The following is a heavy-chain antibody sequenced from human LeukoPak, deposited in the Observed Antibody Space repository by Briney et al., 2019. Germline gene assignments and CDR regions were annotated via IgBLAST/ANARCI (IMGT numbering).Heavy chain of an antibody. CDR1: GFTFSSYA. J-gene: IGHJ4*02. Sequence: GGSLRLSCAASGFTFSSYAMHWVRQAPGKGLEWVAVISYDGSNKYYADSVKGRFTISRDNSKNTLYLQMNSLRAEDTAVYYCARDMEYSSSWYDYWGQGTLVTVSS. CDR3: ARDMEYSSSWYDY. D-gene: IGHD6-13*01. V-gene: IGHV3-30-3*01. CDR2: ISYDGSNK.